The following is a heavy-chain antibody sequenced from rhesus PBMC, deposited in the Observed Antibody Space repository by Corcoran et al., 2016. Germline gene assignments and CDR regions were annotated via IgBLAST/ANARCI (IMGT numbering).Heavy chain of an antibody. D-gene: IGHD3-22*01. V-gene: IGHV4-106*01. CDR3: ARDSRSDYWLLSGSYV. Sequence: QVQLQESGPGLVKPSETLSLSCAVSGGSISDSYYWSWIRSPPGKGLEWIGYLYGSGGYTYDNPSLKSRVTLSTDTSKNQFSLNLGSVRAADTAVYSCARDSRSDYWLLSGSYVWGPGVLVTVSS. J-gene: IGHJ5-1*01. CDR1: GGSISDSYY. CDR2: LYGSGGYT.